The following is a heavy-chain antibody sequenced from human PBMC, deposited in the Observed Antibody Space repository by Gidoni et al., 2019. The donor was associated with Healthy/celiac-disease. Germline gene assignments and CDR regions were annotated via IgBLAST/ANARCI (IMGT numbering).Heavy chain of an antibody. CDR1: GYTFTGYY. J-gene: IGHJ6*02. Sequence: QVQLVQSGAEVKKPGASVKVSCKASGYTFTGYYMHWVRQAPGQGLEWMGWINPNSGGTNYAQKFQGRVTMTRDTSISTAYMELSRLRSDDTAVYYCARADIVVVAATSYYYYYGMDVWGQGTTVTVSS. D-gene: IGHD2-15*01. CDR2: INPNSGGT. CDR3: ARADIVVVAATSYYYYYGMDV. V-gene: IGHV1-2*02.